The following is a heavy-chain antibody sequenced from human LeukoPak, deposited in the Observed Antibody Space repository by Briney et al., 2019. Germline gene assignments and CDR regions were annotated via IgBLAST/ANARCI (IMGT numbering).Heavy chain of an antibody. D-gene: IGHD5-24*01. V-gene: IGHV3-53*01. J-gene: IGHJ4*02. Sequence: GGSLRLSCAASGFTVSSNYMSWVRQAPGKGLEWVSVIYSGGSTYYADSVKGRFTISRDNSKNTVYLQMNSLRAEDTAVYYCAKDLGEMATTYYFDYWGQGTLVTVSS. CDR2: IYSGGST. CDR3: AKDLGEMATTYYFDY. CDR1: GFTVSSNY.